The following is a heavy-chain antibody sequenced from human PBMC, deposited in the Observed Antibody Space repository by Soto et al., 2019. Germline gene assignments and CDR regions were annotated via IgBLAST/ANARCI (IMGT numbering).Heavy chain of an antibody. V-gene: IGHV3-53*01. CDR3: ARSYSTSLNWFDP. CDR1: GFTLSANY. CDR2: IYSDDST. Sequence: EVQLVESGGGLIQHVGSLRLSCAASGFTLSANYMSWVRQAPGKGLEWVSVIYSDDSTYYADSVKGRFTISRDNSKNTLFLQMNSLRAEDTAVYYCARSYSTSLNWFDPWGQGTLVSVSS. J-gene: IGHJ5*02. D-gene: IGHD2-2*01.